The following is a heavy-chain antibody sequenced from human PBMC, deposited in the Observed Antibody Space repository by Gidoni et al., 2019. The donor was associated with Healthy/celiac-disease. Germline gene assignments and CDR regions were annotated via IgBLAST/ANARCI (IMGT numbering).Heavy chain of an antibody. CDR2: IYYSGRT. D-gene: IGHD1-20*01. V-gene: IGHV4-39*01. Sequence: QLQLQESGPGLVKPSETLSLTCTVSGGSISSSSYYWGWIRQPPGKGLDWIGSIYYSGRTYYNPSLKSRVTISVDTSKNQFSLKLSSVTAADTAVYYCARTLYNWNDWVDWFDPWGQGTLVTVSS. CDR1: GGSISSSSYY. J-gene: IGHJ5*02. CDR3: ARTLYNWNDWVDWFDP.